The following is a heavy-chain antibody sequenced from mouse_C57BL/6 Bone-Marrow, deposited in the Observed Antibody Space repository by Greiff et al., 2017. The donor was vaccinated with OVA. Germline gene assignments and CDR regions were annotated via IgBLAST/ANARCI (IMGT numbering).Heavy chain of an antibody. CDR3: ARAAYYGNYLYYFDY. V-gene: IGHV3-6*01. D-gene: IGHD2-1*01. Sequence: EVQVVESGPGLVKPSQSLSLTCSVTGYSITSGYYWYWIRQFPGNKLEWMGYISYDGSNNYNPSLKNQIAITRDTSKNQFFLKLNSVTTEDTATYYCARAAYYGNYLYYFDYWGQGTTLTVSS. J-gene: IGHJ2*01. CDR2: ISYDGSN. CDR1: GYSITSGYY.